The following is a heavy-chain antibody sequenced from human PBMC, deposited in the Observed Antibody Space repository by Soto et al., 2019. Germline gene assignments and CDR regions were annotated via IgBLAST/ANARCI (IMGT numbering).Heavy chain of an antibody. CDR3: ARHVPAAGCYYGRDV. CDR1: GGTFSSYA. Sequence: QVQLVQSGAEVKKPGSSVKVSCKASGGTFSSYAISWVRQAPGQGLEWMGGIIPIFGTANYAQNFQGRVTITADESGRTAYMELSSLISEDTAVCYCARHVPAAGCYYGRDVGGQGTTVTVSS. V-gene: IGHV1-69*12. D-gene: IGHD2-2*01. CDR2: IIPIFGTA. J-gene: IGHJ6*02.